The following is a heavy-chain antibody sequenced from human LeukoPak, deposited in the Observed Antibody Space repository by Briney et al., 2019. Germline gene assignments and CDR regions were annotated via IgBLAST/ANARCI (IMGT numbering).Heavy chain of an antibody. Sequence: SETLSLTCAVYGGSFSGYYWSWIRQPPGKGLEWIGEINHSGSTNYNPSLKSRVTISVDTSKNQFSLKLSSVTAADTAVYYCARVKGVPNKYLDYWGQGTLVTVSP. D-gene: IGHD3-10*01. V-gene: IGHV4-34*01. CDR3: ARVKGVPNKYLDY. CDR1: GGSFSGYY. CDR2: INHSGST. J-gene: IGHJ4*02.